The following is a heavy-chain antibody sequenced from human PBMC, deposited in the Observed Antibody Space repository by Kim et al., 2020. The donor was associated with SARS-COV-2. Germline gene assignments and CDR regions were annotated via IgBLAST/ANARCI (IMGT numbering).Heavy chain of an antibody. Sequence: SETLSLTCFVSGDSITRGSYHWTWIRQPAGKKLEWIGRIYSSGRTHYNPSLKSRVTMSVDTSNNHYSLRLTPVTAADTALYYCARETIVPTGTIWFDPWGQGTLVTVSS. J-gene: IGHJ5*02. CDR1: GDSITRGSYH. V-gene: IGHV4-61*02. CDR3: ARETIVPTGTIWFDP. CDR2: IYSSGRT. D-gene: IGHD1-1*01.